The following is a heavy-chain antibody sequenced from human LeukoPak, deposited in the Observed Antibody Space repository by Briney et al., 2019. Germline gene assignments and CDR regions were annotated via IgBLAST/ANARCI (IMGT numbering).Heavy chain of an antibody. CDR1: GFTFSSYA. CDR3: ARAKTWDPGAFDI. J-gene: IGHJ3*02. Sequence: GGSLRLSCAASGFTFSSYAMHWVRQAPGKGLEYVSAISSNGGSTYYANSVKGRFTISRDNSKNTLYLQMGSLRAEDMAVYYCARAKTWDPGAFDIWGQGTMVTVSS. V-gene: IGHV3-64*01. D-gene: IGHD1-26*01. CDR2: ISSNGGST.